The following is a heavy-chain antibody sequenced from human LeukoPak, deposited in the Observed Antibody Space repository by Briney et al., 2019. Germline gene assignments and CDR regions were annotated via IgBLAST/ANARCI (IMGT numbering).Heavy chain of an antibody. J-gene: IGHJ6*02. V-gene: IGHV3-23*01. CDR1: GFTFSSYA. CDR3: AKDKLAAAGTDYYYGMDV. D-gene: IGHD6-13*01. Sequence: GGSLRLSCAASGFTFSSYAMCWVRQAPGKGLEWVSAISGSGGSTYYADSVKGRFTISRDNSKNTLYLQMNSLRAEDTAVYYCAKDKLAAAGTDYYYGMDVWGQGTTVTVSS. CDR2: ISGSGGST.